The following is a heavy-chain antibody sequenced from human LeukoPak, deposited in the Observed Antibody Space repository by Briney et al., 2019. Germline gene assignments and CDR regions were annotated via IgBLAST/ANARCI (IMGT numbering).Heavy chain of an antibody. CDR1: GFTFSSYS. J-gene: IGHJ5*02. Sequence: GGSLRLSCAASGFTFSSYSMNWVRQAPGKGLEWVSSISSSSYIYYADSVKGRFTISRDNAKNSLYLQMNSLRAEDTAVYYCARALRAAAVSNWFDPWGQGTLVTVSS. CDR3: ARALRAAAVSNWFDP. D-gene: IGHD6-13*01. CDR2: ISSSSYI. V-gene: IGHV3-21*01.